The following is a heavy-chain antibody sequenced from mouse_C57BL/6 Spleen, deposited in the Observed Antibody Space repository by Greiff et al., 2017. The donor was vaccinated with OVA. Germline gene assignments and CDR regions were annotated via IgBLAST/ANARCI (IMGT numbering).Heavy chain of an antibody. Sequence: EVLVVESGGGLVQPKGSLKLSCAASGFTFNTYAMHWVRQAPGKGLEWVARIRSKSSNYATYYADSVKDRFTISRDDSQSMLYLQMNNLKTEDTAVYYYVKDLGRYAMDYWGQGTSVTVSA. D-gene: IGHD4-1*01. CDR2: IRSKSSNYAT. V-gene: IGHV10-3*01. J-gene: IGHJ4*01. CDR3: VKDLGRYAMDY. CDR1: GFTFNTYA.